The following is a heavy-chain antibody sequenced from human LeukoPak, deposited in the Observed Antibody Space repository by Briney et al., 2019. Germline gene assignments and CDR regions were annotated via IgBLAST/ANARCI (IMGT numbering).Heavy chain of an antibody. CDR1: GGSISSYY. D-gene: IGHD2-8*01. V-gene: IGHV4-34*01. CDR2: INHSGST. Sequence: SETLSLTCTVSGGSISSYYWSWIRQPPGKGLEWIGEINHSGSTNYNPSLKSRVTISVDTSKNQFSLKLSSVTAADTAVYYCAREVYNWFDPWGQGTLVTVSS. CDR3: AREVYNWFDP. J-gene: IGHJ5*02.